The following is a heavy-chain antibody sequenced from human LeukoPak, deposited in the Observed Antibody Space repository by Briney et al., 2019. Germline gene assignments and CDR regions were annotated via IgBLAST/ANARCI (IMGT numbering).Heavy chain of an antibody. D-gene: IGHD6-19*01. V-gene: IGHV4-38-2*01. CDR3: ARSPLGGSGWYFDY. Sequence: PGGSLRLSCAASGFTFSSYGMSWVRQPPGKGLEWIGSIYYSGSTYYNPSLKSRVTISVDTSKNQFSLKLSSVTAADTAVYYCARSPLGGSGWYFDYWGQGTLVTVSS. CDR2: IYYSGST. J-gene: IGHJ4*02. CDR1: GFTFSSYG.